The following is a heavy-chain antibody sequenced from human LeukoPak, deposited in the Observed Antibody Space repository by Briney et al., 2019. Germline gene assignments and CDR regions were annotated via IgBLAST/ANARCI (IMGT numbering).Heavy chain of an antibody. Sequence: SETLSLTCAVYGGSFSGYYWSWIRQPPGKGLEWIGEINHSGSTNYNPSLKSRVTISVDTSKNQFSLKLSSVTAADTAVYYCASPRYSSSWYYFDYWGQGTLVFVSS. D-gene: IGHD6-13*01. J-gene: IGHJ4*02. CDR3: ASPRYSSSWYYFDY. CDR1: GGSFSGYY. V-gene: IGHV4-34*01. CDR2: INHSGST.